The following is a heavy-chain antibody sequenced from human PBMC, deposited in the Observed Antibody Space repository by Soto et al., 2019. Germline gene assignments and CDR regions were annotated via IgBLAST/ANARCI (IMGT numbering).Heavy chain of an antibody. CDR1: GYTFTSYY. J-gene: IGHJ4*02. D-gene: IGHD3-10*01. V-gene: IGHV1-46*01. CDR2: INPSGGST. CDR3: ARVEVSGDGPAFGFDY. Sequence: ASVKVSCKASGYTFTSYYIHWVRQAPGQGLEWMGIINPSGGSTSYAQKFQGRVTMSADKSISTAYLQWSSLKASDTAMYYCARVEVSGDGPAFGFDYWGQGTLVTVPS.